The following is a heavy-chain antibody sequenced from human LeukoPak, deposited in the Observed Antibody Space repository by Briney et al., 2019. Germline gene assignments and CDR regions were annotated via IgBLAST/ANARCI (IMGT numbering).Heavy chain of an antibody. CDR1: GGSFSGYY. CDR3: ARHRGATTPNFDY. V-gene: IGHV4-34*01. D-gene: IGHD5-12*01. CDR2: INHSGST. J-gene: IGHJ4*02. Sequence: PSETLSLTCAVYGGSFSGYYWSWIRQPPGKGLEWIGEINHSGSTNYNPSLKSRVTISVDTSKNQFSLKLSSVTAADTAVYYCARHRGATTPNFDYWGQGTLVTVSS.